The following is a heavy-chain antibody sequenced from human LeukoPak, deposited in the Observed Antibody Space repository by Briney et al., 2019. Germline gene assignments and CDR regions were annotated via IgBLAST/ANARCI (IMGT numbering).Heavy chain of an antibody. D-gene: IGHD2-21*01. CDR1: GYTFTSYG. V-gene: IGHV1-18*01. CDR2: ISAYNGNT. CDR3: ARPAGGERSFDY. J-gene: IGHJ4*02. Sequence: ASVTVSCKASGYTFTSYGISWVRQAPGQGLEWMGWISAYNGNTNYAQKFQGRVTITADKSTSTAYMELSSLRSEDTAVYYRARPAGGERSFDYWGQGTLVTVSS.